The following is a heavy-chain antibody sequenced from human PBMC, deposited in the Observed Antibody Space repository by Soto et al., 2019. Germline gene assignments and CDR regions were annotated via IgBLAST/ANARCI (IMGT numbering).Heavy chain of an antibody. CDR2: IWYDGSNK. D-gene: IGHD7-27*01. CDR1: GFTFSSYG. Sequence: GGSLRLSCAASGFTFSSYGMHWVRQASGKGLEWVAVIWYDGSNKYYADSVKGRFTISRDNSKNTLYLQMNSLRAEDTAVYYCARDATPLTYYYYGMDVWGQGTTVTVSS. V-gene: IGHV3-33*01. J-gene: IGHJ6*02. CDR3: ARDATPLTYYYYGMDV.